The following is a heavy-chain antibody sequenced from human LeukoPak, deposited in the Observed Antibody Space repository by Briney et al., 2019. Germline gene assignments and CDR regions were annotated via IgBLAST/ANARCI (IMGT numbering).Heavy chain of an antibody. V-gene: IGHV3-30*18. D-gene: IGHD2-15*01. CDR2: ISYDGSNK. CDR1: GSTFSSYG. J-gene: IGHJ3*02. Sequence: GGSLRLSCAASGSTFSSYGMHWVRQAPGKGLEWVAVISYDGSNKYYADSVKGRFTISRDNSKNTLYLQMNSLRAEDTAVYYCAKDKGWCSGGSCYSGAFDIWGQGTMVTVSS. CDR3: AKDKGWCSGGSCYSGAFDI.